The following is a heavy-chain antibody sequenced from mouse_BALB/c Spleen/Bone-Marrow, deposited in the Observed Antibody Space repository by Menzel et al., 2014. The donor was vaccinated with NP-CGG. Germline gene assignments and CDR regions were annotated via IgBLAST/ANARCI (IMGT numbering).Heavy chain of an antibody. CDR2: INPSTGDT. D-gene: IGHD2-1*01. J-gene: IGHJ4*01. Sequence: VKLQESGAELAKPGASVKMSCKASGFTFTRYWMHWVKRRPGQGLEWIGYINPSTGDTEYNQKFKDKATLTADMSSSTAYMQLSSLTSEDSAVYYCARGNYEAMDSWGQGTSVTVSS. CDR1: GFTFTRYW. CDR3: ARGNYEAMDS. V-gene: IGHV1-7*01.